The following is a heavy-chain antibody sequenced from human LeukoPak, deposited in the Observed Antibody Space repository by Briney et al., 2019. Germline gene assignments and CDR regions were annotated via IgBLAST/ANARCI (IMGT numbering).Heavy chain of an antibody. CDR3: ARDRGYYVFDY. CDR2: VKPDGSEK. V-gene: IGHV3-7*01. D-gene: IGHD3-22*01. Sequence: GGSLRLSCAASGFTFSSYWMTWVRQAPGKGLEWVAHVKPDGSEKSYVDSVKGRFTISRDNAQNSLYLQMNSLRAEDPAVYYCARDRGYYVFDYWGQGTLVTVSS. J-gene: IGHJ4*02. CDR1: GFTFSSYW.